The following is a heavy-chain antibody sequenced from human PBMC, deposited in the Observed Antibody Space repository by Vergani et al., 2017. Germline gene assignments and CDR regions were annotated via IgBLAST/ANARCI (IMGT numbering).Heavy chain of an antibody. CDR3: AKDPWYYDSSVYYVEWFDP. D-gene: IGHD3-22*01. CDR1: GFTFSSYW. Sequence: EVQLLESGGGLVQPGGSLRLSCAASGFTFSSYWMSWVRQAPGKGLEWVANIKQDGSEKYYVDSVKGRFTISRDNAKNSLYLQMNSLRAEDTAVYYCAKDPWYYDSSVYYVEWFDPWGQGTLVTVSS. J-gene: IGHJ5*02. CDR2: IKQDGSEK. V-gene: IGHV3-7*03.